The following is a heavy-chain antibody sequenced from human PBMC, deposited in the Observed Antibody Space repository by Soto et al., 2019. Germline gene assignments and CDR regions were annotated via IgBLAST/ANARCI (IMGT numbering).Heavy chain of an antibody. CDR1: GFTFSSYS. CDR2: ISSSSSTI. CDR3: ARDRDSVVVPAAILDV. V-gene: IGHV3-48*02. D-gene: IGHD2-2*02. J-gene: IGHJ6*02. Sequence: LRLSCAASGFTFSSYSMNWVRQAPGKGLEWVSYISSSSSTIYYADSVKGRFTTSRDNAKNSLYLQMNSLRDEDTAVYYCARDRDSVVVPAAILDVWGQGTTVTVSS.